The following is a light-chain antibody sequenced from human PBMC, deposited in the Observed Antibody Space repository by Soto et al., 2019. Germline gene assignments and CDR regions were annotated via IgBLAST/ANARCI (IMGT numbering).Light chain of an antibody. CDR2: AAS. V-gene: IGKV3-20*01. CDR3: QHYGSSALYT. Sequence: EIVLTQSPGTLSLSPGERATLSCRASQSLSSSSLAWYQQKPGQAPRLLIHAASSRPTGIPDRFSASGSGTDVTLPINRLEPEDFAIYYYQHYGSSALYTFGQGSQLELK. J-gene: IGKJ2*01. CDR1: QSLSSSS.